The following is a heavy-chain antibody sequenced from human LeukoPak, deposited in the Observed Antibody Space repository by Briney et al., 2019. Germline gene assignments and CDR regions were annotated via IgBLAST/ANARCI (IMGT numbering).Heavy chain of an antibody. CDR2: INGDGTSTST. V-gene: IGHV3-74*01. CDR3: ATVRTYTNFDY. J-gene: IGHJ4*02. D-gene: IGHD5-18*01. Sequence: PGGSLRLSCAASGFTFSTYWMHWVRQAPGKGLVWVSRINGDGTSTSTSYADSVKGRFTISRGNAKNTLYLHMNTLRAEDTAVYYCATVRTYTNFDYWGQGTLVTVSS. CDR1: GFTFSTYW.